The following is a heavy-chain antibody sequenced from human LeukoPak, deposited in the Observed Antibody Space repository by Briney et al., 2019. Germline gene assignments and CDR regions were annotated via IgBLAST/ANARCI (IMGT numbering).Heavy chain of an antibody. CDR2: IKQDGSEK. Sequence: GGALGLSCAASGFLFSSYWMSWVRPAPGKGVEWGANIKQDGSEKYYVDAVKGRFTISRDNANNSLYLQMNSLRAEDTAVYYCARGPPGPGAFDIWGQGTMVTVSS. CDR1: GFLFSSYW. CDR3: ARGPPGPGAFDI. V-gene: IGHV3-7*03. J-gene: IGHJ3*02.